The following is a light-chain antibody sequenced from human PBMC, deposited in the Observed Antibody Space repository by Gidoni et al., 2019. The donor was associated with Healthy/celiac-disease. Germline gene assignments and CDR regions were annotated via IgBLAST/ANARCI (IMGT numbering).Light chain of an antibody. CDR1: QGISNY. Sequence: DIEMTQSPSSLSASVGDRVTITCRASQGISNYLGWYQQKPGKVPKLLIYAASTLQSGVPSRFSGSGSGTDFTLTISSLQPEDVATYYCQKYNSALVTFXGXTKVEIK. V-gene: IGKV1-27*01. J-gene: IGKJ4*01. CDR2: AAS. CDR3: QKYNSALVT.